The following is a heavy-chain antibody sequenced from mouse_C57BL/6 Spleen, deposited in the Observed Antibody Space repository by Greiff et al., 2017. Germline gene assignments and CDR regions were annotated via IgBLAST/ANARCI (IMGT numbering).Heavy chain of an antibody. CDR2: IDPETGGT. CDR3: TRGDYGREEMAY. Sequence: VQLQQSGAELVRPGASVTLSCKASGYTFTDYEMHWVKQTPVHGLEWIGAIDPETGGTASNQKFTAKAILTADKSSSTAYIELRSLTSEESAVYYCTRGDYGREEMAYWGQGTLVTGAA. D-gene: IGHD1-1*01. CDR1: GYTFTDYE. V-gene: IGHV1-15*01. J-gene: IGHJ3*01.